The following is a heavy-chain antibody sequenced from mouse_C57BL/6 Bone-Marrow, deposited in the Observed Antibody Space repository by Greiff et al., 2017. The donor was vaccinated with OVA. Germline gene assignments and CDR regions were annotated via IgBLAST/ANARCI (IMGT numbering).Heavy chain of an antibody. CDR3: ARGGFLFDY. J-gene: IGHJ2*01. CDR1: GYTFTSYG. Sequence: QVQLQQSGAELARPGASVKLSCKASGYTFTSYGISWVKQRTGQGLEWIGEIYPRSGNTHYNEKFKGKATLTADKSSSTAYMELRSLTSEDSAVYFCARGGFLFDYWGQGTTLTVSS. CDR2: IYPRSGNT. V-gene: IGHV1-81*01.